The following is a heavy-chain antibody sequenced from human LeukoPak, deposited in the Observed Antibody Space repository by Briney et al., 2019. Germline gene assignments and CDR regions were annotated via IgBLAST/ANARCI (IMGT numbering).Heavy chain of an antibody. CDR1: GGSISSSSYY. CDR3: ARRFSGSNYYFDY. V-gene: IGHV4-39*01. D-gene: IGHD1-20*01. CDR2: IYYSGST. J-gene: IGHJ4*01. Sequence: SETLSLTCTVSGGSISSSSYYWGWIRQPPGKGLEWIGSIYYSGSTYYDPSLKSRVTISVDTSKNQFSLKLSSVTAADTAVYYCARRFSGSNYYFDYWGHGTLVTVSS.